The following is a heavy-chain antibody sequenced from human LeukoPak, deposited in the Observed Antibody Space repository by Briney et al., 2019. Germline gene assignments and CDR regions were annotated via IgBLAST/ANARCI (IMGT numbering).Heavy chain of an antibody. CDR2: SYYTGDS. J-gene: IGHJ3*02. D-gene: IGHD1-14*01. Sequence: SETLSLTCSVSGGSISSSYWSWIRQPPGRGLEWIGYSYYTGDSNYSPSLKSRVTISFATSKSQFSLRLGSVTATDTAVYYCARRVHNRGLYDLGAFDIWGQGTMVTVSS. CDR3: ARRVHNRGLYDLGAFDI. CDR1: GGSISSSY. V-gene: IGHV4-59*08.